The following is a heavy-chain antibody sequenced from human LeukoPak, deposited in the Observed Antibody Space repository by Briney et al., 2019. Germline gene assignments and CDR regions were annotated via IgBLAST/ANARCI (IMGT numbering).Heavy chain of an antibody. J-gene: IGHJ4*02. CDR2: IDPSDSYT. CDR3: ARQSRRGYSGYDHTDY. V-gene: IGHV5-10-1*01. CDR1: GYSFTSYW. D-gene: IGHD5-12*01. Sequence: GASLKISRKGSGYSFTSYWISWVRQMPGKGLEWMGRIDPSDSYTNYSPSFQGHVTISADKSISTAYLQWSSLKASDTAMYYCARQSRRGYSGYDHTDYWGQGTLVTVSS.